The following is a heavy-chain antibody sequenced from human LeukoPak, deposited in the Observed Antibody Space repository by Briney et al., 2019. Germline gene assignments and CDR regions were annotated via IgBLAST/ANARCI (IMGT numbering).Heavy chain of an antibody. CDR2: VYPGDSDT. D-gene: IGHD4-17*01. Sequence: GESLKISCKASGYSFTTYWIGWVRQMPGKGLEWMGFVYPGDSDTKYSPSFQGQVTISADNSITTAYVQWSSLKASDTAVYYCARLTTVTGGVFDYWGQETLVTVSS. CDR3: ARLTTVTGGVFDY. CDR1: GYSFTTYW. V-gene: IGHV5-51*01. J-gene: IGHJ4*02.